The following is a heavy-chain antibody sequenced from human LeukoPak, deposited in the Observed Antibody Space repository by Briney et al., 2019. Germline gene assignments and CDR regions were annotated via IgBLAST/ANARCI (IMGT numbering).Heavy chain of an antibody. CDR1: GYTFTGYY. D-gene: IGHD3-10*01. V-gene: IGHV1-2*02. CDR3: ARDSRTRITMVRGVRRNWFDP. Sequence: APVKVSCKASGYTFTGYYMHWVRQAPGQGLEWMGWINPNSGGTNYAQKFQGRVTMTRDTSISTAYMELSRLRSDDTAVYYCARDSRTRITMVRGVRRNWFDPWGQGTLVTVSS. J-gene: IGHJ5*02. CDR2: INPNSGGT.